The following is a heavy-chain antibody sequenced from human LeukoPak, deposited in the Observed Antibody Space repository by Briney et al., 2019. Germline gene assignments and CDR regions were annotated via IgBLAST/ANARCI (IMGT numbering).Heavy chain of an antibody. J-gene: IGHJ6*02. Sequence: PGGSLRLSCAASGFTFSSYGMHWVRQAPGKGLEWVAVIWYDGSNKYYADSVKGRFTISRDNSKNTLYLQMNSLRAEDTAVYYCARGGVLRFFEWLLPHYGMDVWGQGTTVTVSS. CDR1: GFTFSSYG. V-gene: IGHV3-33*01. CDR2: IWYDGSNK. CDR3: ARGGVLRFFEWLLPHYGMDV. D-gene: IGHD3-3*01.